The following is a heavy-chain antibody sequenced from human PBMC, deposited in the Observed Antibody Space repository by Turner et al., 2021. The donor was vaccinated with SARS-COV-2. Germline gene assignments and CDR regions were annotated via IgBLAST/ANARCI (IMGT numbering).Heavy chain of an antibody. Sequence: QVPLVQSGAEVKKPGAAVKVSCKVAGDTLTELSMHWVRQAPGKGLEWMGGFDPEDGETIYAQKFQGRVTMTEDTSTDTAYMGLSSLRSEDTAVYYCATGGWARRFFDWLYGMDVWGQGTTVTVSS. CDR2: FDPEDGET. CDR1: GDTLTELS. J-gene: IGHJ6*02. V-gene: IGHV1-24*01. CDR3: ATGGWARRFFDWLYGMDV. D-gene: IGHD3-9*01.